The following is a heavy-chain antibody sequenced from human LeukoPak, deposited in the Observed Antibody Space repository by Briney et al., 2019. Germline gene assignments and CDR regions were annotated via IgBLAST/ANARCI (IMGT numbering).Heavy chain of an antibody. Sequence: PGGSLRLSCAASGFTFSSYSMNWVRQAPGKGLEWVANIKQDGSEKYYVDSVKGRFTISRDNAKNSLYLQMNSLRAEDTAVYYCARDFEYSNSDYWGQGTLVTVSS. CDR1: GFTFSSYS. CDR2: IKQDGSEK. D-gene: IGHD4-11*01. CDR3: ARDFEYSNSDY. J-gene: IGHJ4*02. V-gene: IGHV3-7*01.